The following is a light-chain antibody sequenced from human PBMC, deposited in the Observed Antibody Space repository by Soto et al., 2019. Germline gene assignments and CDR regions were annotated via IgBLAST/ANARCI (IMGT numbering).Light chain of an antibody. J-gene: IGKJ1*01. CDR1: QTITTW. CDR2: DAS. V-gene: IGKV1-5*01. Sequence: SPSPLSSSFLYRFTITCRASQTITTWLAWYQQKPGKAPKLLIYDASTLESGVPSRFSGSGFGTEFSLTISSLQPDDFASYYCQQYNSYWTFGQGTKVDIK. CDR3: QQYNSYWT.